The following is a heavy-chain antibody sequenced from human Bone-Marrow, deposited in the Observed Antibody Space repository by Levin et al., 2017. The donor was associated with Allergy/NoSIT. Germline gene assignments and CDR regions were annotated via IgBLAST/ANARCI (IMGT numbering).Heavy chain of an antibody. D-gene: IGHD6-13*01. J-gene: IGHJ4*02. V-gene: IGHV1-18*01. CDR2: ISAYNGNT. CDR1: GYTFTSYG. CDR3: ARAGRGKTRRGAAAGTFLDY. Sequence: ASVKVSCKASGYTFTSYGISWVRQAPGQGLEWMGWISAYNGNTNYAQKLQGRVTMTTDTSTSTAYMELRSLRSDDTAVYYCARAGRGKTRRGAAAGTFLDYWGQGTLVTVSS.